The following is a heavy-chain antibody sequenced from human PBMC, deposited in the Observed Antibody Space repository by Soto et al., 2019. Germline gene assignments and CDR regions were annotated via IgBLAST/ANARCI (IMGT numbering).Heavy chain of an antibody. CDR2: IGTAGDT. V-gene: IGHV3-13*01. CDR3: ARDVGSSPGRYYYYGMDV. D-gene: IGHD6-6*01. J-gene: IGHJ6*02. CDR1: GFTFSSYD. Sequence: GGSLRLSCAASGFTFSSYDMHWVRQATGKGLEWVSAIGTAGDTYYPGSVKGRFTISRENAKNSLYLQMNSLRAEDTAVYYCARDVGSSPGRYYYYGMDVWGQGTTVTVSS.